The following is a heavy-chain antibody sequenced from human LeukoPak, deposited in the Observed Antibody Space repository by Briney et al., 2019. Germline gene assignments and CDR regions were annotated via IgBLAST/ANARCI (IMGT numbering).Heavy chain of an antibody. Sequence: GRSLRLSCTASGFTFGDYSMSWFRQAPGKGLEWVSYISSSGSTIYYADSVKGRFTISRDNAKNTLYLQMSSLRAEDTAFYYCARDWYGGSYPLDYWGQGTLVTVSS. CDR1: GFTFGDYS. CDR3: ARDWYGGSYPLDY. J-gene: IGHJ4*02. CDR2: ISSSGSTI. D-gene: IGHD1-26*01. V-gene: IGHV3-11*04.